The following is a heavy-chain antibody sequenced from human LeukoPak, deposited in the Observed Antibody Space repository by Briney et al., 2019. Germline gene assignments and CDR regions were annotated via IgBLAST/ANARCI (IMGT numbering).Heavy chain of an antibody. CDR2: ISWNGGSI. V-gene: IGHV3-9*01. CDR3: AKNRQYGYYYYYMDV. D-gene: IGHD1-14*01. CDR1: GFTFDDYA. J-gene: IGHJ6*03. Sequence: GGSPRHSCAASGFTFDDYAMHWVREAPGKGLEWVSGISWNGGSIGYADSVKGRFTISRDNAKNSLYLQMNSLRAEDTALYYCAKNRQYGYYYYYMDVWGKGTTVTVSS.